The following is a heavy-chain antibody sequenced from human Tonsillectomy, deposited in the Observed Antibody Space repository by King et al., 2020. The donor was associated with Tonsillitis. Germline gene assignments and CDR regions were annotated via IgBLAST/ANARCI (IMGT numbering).Heavy chain of an antibody. CDR3: AKDDSDYGSGYFDY. CDR2: ISGSGGST. D-gene: IGHD3-10*01. Sequence: VQLVESGGGLVQPGGSLRISCAASGFTFSSYAMSWVRQAPGKGLEWGSAISGSGGSTYYADSVKGRFTIPRDNSKNTLYLQMNSLRAEDTAVYYCAKDDSDYGSGYFDYWGQGTLVTVSS. CDR1: GFTFSSYA. J-gene: IGHJ4*02. V-gene: IGHV3-23*04.